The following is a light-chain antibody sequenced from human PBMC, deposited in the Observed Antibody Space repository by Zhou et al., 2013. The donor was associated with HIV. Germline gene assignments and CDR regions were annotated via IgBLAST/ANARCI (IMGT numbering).Light chain of an antibody. CDR2: AAS. J-gene: IGKJ4*01. CDR3: QQLNSYPLT. V-gene: IGKV1-9*01. Sequence: DILMTQSPPSVSASLGETVSLTCRASHDISTFLAWYQQKPGKAPKLLIYAASTLQSGVPSRFSGSGSGTDFTLTISSLQPEDFATYYCQQLNSYPLTFGGGTKVEIK. CDR1: HDISTF.